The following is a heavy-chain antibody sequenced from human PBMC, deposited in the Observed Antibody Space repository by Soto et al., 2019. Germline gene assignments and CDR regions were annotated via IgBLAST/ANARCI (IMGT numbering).Heavy chain of an antibody. CDR3: AKVGGYDHYFDF. V-gene: IGHV3-9*01. CDR1: GFTFDDYA. J-gene: IGHJ4*02. CDR2: ISWNSGSI. Sequence: GGSLRLSCVASGFTFDDYAMHWVRQAPGKGLEWVSGISWNSGSIGYVDSVKGRFTISRDNAKNSLYLQMNSLRAEDTALYYCAKVGGYDHYFDFWGQGTLVTVSS. D-gene: IGHD3-22*01.